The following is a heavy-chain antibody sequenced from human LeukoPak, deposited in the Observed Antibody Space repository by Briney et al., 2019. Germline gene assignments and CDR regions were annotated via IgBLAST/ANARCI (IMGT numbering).Heavy chain of an antibody. V-gene: IGHV3-21*01. CDR3: ARVKEASAFDI. CDR1: GFTFSSYN. J-gene: IGHJ3*02. Sequence: GGSLRLSCAASGFTFSSYNMNWVRQAPGKGLEWVSSISGSSSYIYYADSVKGRFTISRDNAKNSLYLQMNSLRAEDTAVYYCARVKEASAFDIWGQGTTVTVSS. D-gene: IGHD5-12*01. CDR2: ISGSSSYI.